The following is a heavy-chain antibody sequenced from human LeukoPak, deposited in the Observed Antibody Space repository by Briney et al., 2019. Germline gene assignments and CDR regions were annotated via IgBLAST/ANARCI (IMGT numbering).Heavy chain of an antibody. CDR1: GYTFTRYD. J-gene: IGHJ3*02. Sequence: ASXXGSCKASGYTFTRYDINWVRQATGQGREWMGWMNPNSGNTGYAQKFQGRVTITRKTSISTAYMDLSSLRSEDTAVYYCARGGYYYDSSGYYYLAFDIWGQGTMVTVSS. D-gene: IGHD3-22*01. V-gene: IGHV1-8*01. CDR2: MNPNSGNT. CDR3: ARGGYYYDSSGYYYLAFDI.